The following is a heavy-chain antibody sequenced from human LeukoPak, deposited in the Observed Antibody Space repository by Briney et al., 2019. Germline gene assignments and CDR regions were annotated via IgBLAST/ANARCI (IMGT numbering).Heavy chain of an antibody. D-gene: IGHD5-18*01. CDR2: IYYSGST. Sequence: SETLSLTCAVYGGSFSGYYWSWIRQPPGKGLEWIGSIYYSGSTYYNPSLKSRVTISVDTSKNQFSLKLTSVTAADTAVYYCARRGYSYGCRDCGYYFDYWGQGTLVTVSS. J-gene: IGHJ4*02. CDR3: ARRGYSYGCRDCGYYFDY. CDR1: GGSFSGYY. V-gene: IGHV4-34*01.